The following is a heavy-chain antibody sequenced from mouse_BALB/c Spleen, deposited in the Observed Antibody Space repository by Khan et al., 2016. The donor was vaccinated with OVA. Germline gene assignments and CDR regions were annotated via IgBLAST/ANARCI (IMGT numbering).Heavy chain of an antibody. J-gene: IGHJ3*01. CDR2: ISSGDTT. V-gene: IGHV5-6-5*01. Sequence: VELVESGGGLVKPGGSLNLSCAASGFTFSNYGVSWVRQTPEKRLEWVASISSGDTTYYPASVKGRFTISRDNARNILYLQMSSLRSEDTAMYYCERDYWFDYWGQGTLVTVSA. CDR1: GFTFSNYG. CDR3: ERDYWFDY.